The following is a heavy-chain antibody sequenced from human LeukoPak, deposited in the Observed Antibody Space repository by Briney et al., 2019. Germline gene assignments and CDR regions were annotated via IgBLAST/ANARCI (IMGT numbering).Heavy chain of an antibody. J-gene: IGHJ3*02. V-gene: IGHV3-7*01. CDR3: ARHRSGGSQDDAFDI. CDR1: EFTFSSYW. D-gene: IGHD2-15*01. Sequence: GGSLRLSCAASEFTFSSYWMSWVRQAPGKGLEWVANIKQDGSEKYYVDSVKGRFTISRQNAKNSLFLQMNSLRAEDAAVYYCARHRSGGSQDDAFDIWGQGTMVTVSS. CDR2: IKQDGSEK.